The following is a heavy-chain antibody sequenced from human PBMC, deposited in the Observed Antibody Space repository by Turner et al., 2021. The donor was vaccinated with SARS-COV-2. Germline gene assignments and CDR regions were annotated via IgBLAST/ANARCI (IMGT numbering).Heavy chain of an antibody. Sequence: QLQLQESGPGLVKSSETLSLTCTVSGGSISTSSDYWGWIRQPPGKGLEWIGRVYYSGHTYYNPSLKSRVTISVDTSKNQFSLKLSSVTAADTAVYYCARHSPELRGDYFDYWGQGTLVTVSS. CDR2: VYYSGHT. V-gene: IGHV4-39*01. CDR1: GGSISTSSDY. J-gene: IGHJ4*02. CDR3: ARHSPELRGDYFDY. D-gene: IGHD1-26*01.